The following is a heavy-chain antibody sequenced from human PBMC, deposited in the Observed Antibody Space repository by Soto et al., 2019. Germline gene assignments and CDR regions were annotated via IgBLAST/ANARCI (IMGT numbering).Heavy chain of an antibody. D-gene: IGHD6-13*01. V-gene: IGHV1-46*01. J-gene: IGHJ5*02. Sequence: ASVKVSCKASGYTFTNNYIHGVRRAPGQGLEWMGTINPSGGNTNYAQKFQGRVTMTRDTSTSTVYMELSSLTSEDTAVYYCARDHSIASSGAWWLDPWGQGTLVTVSS. CDR2: INPSGGNT. CDR1: GYTFTNNY. CDR3: ARDHSIASSGAWWLDP.